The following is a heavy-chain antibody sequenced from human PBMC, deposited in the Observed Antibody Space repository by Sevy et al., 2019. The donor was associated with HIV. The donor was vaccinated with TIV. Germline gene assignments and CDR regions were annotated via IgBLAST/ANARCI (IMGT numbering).Heavy chain of an antibody. CDR3: ARDMELVNEGTQEFYY. Sequence: ASVKVSCKASGYTFIGYFMHWVRQAPGQGLEWMGWINPNSGDTNHSQKFQDRVTMTRDTSINTAYMELSRLRSDDTALYYCARDMELVNEGTQEFYYWGQGTLVTVSS. V-gene: IGHV1-2*02. J-gene: IGHJ4*02. D-gene: IGHD1-7*01. CDR1: GYTFIGYF. CDR2: INPNSGDT.